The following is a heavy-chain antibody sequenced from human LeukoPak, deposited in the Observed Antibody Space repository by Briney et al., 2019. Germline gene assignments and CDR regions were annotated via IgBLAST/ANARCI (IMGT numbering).Heavy chain of an antibody. J-gene: IGHJ4*02. CDR1: GGSISSSNYY. V-gene: IGHV4-39*07. Sequence: SETLSLTCTVSGGSISSSNYYWGWIRQPPGKGLDWIGSIYYTGSTYYNPSLKSRVTMSVDTSKNQFSLKLSSVTAADTAVFYCGAYSSSSGYWGQGTLVTVSS. CDR3: GAYSSSSGY. CDR2: IYYTGST. D-gene: IGHD6-6*01.